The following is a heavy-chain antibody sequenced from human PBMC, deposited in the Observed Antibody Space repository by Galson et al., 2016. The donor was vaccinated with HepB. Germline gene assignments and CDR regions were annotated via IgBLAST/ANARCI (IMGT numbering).Heavy chain of an antibody. Sequence: SVKVSCKASGYTFTRNSMHWVRQAPGQGLEWVGNINPSTGRTTYAQRFQGRVTTASDTSTTTVYMELNSLRSEDTAVYYCARASTVVTPYNWFDSWGQGTLVTVSS. V-gene: IGHV1-46*01. CDR3: ARASTVVTPYNWFDS. J-gene: IGHJ5*01. D-gene: IGHD4-23*01. CDR1: GYTFTRNS. CDR2: INPSTGRT.